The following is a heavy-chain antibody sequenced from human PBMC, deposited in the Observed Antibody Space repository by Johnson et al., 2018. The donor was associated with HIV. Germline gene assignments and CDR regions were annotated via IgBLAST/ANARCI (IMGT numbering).Heavy chain of an antibody. V-gene: IGHV3-53*01. J-gene: IGHJ3*02. CDR1: GFTVSSNY. Sequence: VQLVESGGGLIQPGGSLRLSCAASGFTVSSNYMSWVRQAPGKGLEWVSSISGGSTYYADSVKGRFSISRDNAKNSLYLQMNSLRAEDTAVYYWARDRGYWDAFDIWGQGTMVTVSS. CDR3: ARDRGYWDAFDI. D-gene: IGHD3-22*01. CDR2: ISGGST.